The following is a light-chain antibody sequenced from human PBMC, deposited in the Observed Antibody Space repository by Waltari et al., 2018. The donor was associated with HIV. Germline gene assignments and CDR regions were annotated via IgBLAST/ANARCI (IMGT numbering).Light chain of an antibody. Sequence: DIVMTQSPDSLAVSLGERATINCKSSQSVLYSSNNKNYLAWYQQKPGQPPTLLIYWASTLESGVPDRFSGSGSVTDFTLTISSLQAEDVAVYYCQQYYSTPPTFGQGTKLEIK. V-gene: IGKV4-1*01. J-gene: IGKJ2*01. CDR1: QSVLYSSNNKNY. CDR3: QQYYSTPPT. CDR2: WAS.